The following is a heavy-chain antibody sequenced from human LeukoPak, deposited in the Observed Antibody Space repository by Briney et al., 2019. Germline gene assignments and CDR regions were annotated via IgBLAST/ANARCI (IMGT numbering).Heavy chain of an antibody. CDR1: VYTFTGYY. Sequence: SVKVSFTSSVYTFTGYYMYWMRQAPGQGLEWMGWINPNNGGTNYAQKFQGWVTMTRDTSISTAYMELSRLRSDDTAVYYCAREIRDYGMDVWGKGTTVTVSS. D-gene: IGHD3-10*01. V-gene: IGHV1-2*04. J-gene: IGHJ6*04. CDR2: INPNNGGT. CDR3: AREIRDYGMDV.